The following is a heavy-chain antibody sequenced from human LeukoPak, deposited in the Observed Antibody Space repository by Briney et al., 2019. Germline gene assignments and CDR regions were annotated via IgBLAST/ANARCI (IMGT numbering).Heavy chain of an antibody. J-gene: IGHJ4*02. CDR2: ISGSGGTT. CDR3: ARLETVAGTCY. D-gene: IGHD6-19*01. Sequence: PGGSLRLSCAASGFTFSDYAMSWVRQAPGKGLEWVSTISGSGGTTKYADSVKGRFTISRDNSKNTLYLQMNSLRAEDTAVYYCARLETVAGTCYWGQGTLVTVSS. V-gene: IGHV3-23*01. CDR1: GFTFSDYA.